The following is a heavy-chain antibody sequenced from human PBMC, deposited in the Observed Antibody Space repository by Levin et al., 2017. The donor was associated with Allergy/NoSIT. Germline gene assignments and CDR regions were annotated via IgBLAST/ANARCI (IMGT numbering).Heavy chain of an antibody. CDR3: ARGYRGRSYGSGRWFDP. CDR2: INHSGST. CDR1: GGSFSGYY. V-gene: IGHV4-34*01. Sequence: PSETLSLTCAVYGGSFSGYYWSWIRQPPGKGLEWIGEINHSGSTNYNPSLKSRVTISVDTSKNQFSLKLSSVTAADTAVYYCARGYRGRSYGSGRWFDPWGQGTLVTVSS. D-gene: IGHD3-10*01. J-gene: IGHJ5*02.